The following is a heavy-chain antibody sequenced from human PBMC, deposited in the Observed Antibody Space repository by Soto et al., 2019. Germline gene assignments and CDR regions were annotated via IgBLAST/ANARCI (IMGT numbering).Heavy chain of an antibody. Sequence: PSETLSLTCAVYGGSFSGYYWSWIRQPPGKGLEWIGEINHSGSTNYNPSLKSRVTISVDTSKNQFSLKLSSVTAADTAVYYCARGRASYDFWSGYYTGIFWFDPWGQGTLVTVSS. J-gene: IGHJ5*02. V-gene: IGHV4-34*01. D-gene: IGHD3-3*01. CDR3: ARGRASYDFWSGYYTGIFWFDP. CDR2: INHSGST. CDR1: GGSFSGYY.